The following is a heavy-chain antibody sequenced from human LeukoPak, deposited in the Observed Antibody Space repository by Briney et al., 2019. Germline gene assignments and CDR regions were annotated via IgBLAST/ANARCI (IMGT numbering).Heavy chain of an antibody. Sequence: PSETLSLTCAVYGGSFSGYYWSWIRQPPGKGLEWIGEINHSGSTNYNPSLKSRVTISVDTSKNQFSLKLSSVTAADTTVYYCARGASSGWKYFDYWGQGTLVTVSS. CDR2: INHSGST. D-gene: IGHD6-19*01. J-gene: IGHJ4*02. CDR3: ARGASSGWKYFDY. CDR1: GGSFSGYY. V-gene: IGHV4-34*01.